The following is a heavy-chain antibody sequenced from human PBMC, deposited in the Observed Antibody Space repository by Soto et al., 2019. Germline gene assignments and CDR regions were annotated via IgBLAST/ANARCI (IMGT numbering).Heavy chain of an antibody. CDR3: GRATVNSYYYDYKDF. CDR1: GGSISSYY. CDR2: IYYSGST. J-gene: IGHJ6*03. V-gene: IGHV4-59*01. Sequence: SETLSLTCTVSGGSISSYYWSWIRQPPWKGLEWIGYIYYSGSTNYNPSLKSRVTISVDTSKNQFSLKLSSVTAADTAVYYCGRATVNSYYYDYKDFWGKGTTVTVSS. D-gene: IGHD1-26*01.